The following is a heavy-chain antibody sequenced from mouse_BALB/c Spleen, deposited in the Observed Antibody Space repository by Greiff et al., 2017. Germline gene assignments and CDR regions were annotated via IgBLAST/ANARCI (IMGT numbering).Heavy chain of an antibody. Sequence: VQLQQSGPELVKPGASVKMSCKASGYTFTSYVMHWVKQKPGQGLEWIGYINPYNDGTKYNEKFKGKATLTSDKSSSTAYMELSSLTSEDSAVYYCASPVYYGYDGYAMDYWGQGTSVTVSS. CDR1: GYTFTSYV. CDR2: INPYNDGT. V-gene: IGHV1-14*01. J-gene: IGHJ4*01. D-gene: IGHD2-2*01. CDR3: ASPVYYGYDGYAMDY.